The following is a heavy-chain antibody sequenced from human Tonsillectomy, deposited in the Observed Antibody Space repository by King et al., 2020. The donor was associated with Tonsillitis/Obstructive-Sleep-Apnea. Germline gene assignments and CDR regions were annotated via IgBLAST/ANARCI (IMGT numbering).Heavy chain of an antibody. CDR1: GFIFSSYE. J-gene: IGHJ3*02. Sequence: VQLVESGGGLVQPGGSLRLSCAASGFIFSSYEMNWVRQAPGKGLEWVSYITSSGATINYEDSVKGPFTISRDNAKNSLYVQMNSLRAEDTAIYYCARDRGGEDDGFDIWGQGTKVTVSS. V-gene: IGHV3-48*03. CDR2: ITSSGATI. CDR3: ARDRGGEDDGFDI. D-gene: IGHD3-10*01.